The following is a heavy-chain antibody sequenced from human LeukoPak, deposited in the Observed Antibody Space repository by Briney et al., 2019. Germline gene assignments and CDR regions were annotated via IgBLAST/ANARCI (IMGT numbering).Heavy chain of an antibody. CDR1: GGSFSGYY. D-gene: IGHD5-24*01. CDR2: IYYSGST. Sequence: KSSETLSLTCAVYGGSFSGYYWSWIRQPPGKGLEWIGYIYYSGSTNYNPSLKSRVTISVDTSKNQFSLKLSSVTAADTAVYYCARDGDGYNFDYWGQGTLVTVSS. J-gene: IGHJ4*02. V-gene: IGHV4-59*01. CDR3: ARDGDGYNFDY.